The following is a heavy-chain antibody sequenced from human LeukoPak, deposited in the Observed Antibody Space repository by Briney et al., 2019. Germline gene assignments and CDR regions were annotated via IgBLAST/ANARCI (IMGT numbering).Heavy chain of an antibody. J-gene: IGHJ5*02. CDR3: AREHVVVPAARNWFDP. CDR1: GGTFSSYA. CDR2: IIPILGIA. D-gene: IGHD2-2*01. Sequence: AASVKVSCKASGGTFSSYAISWVRQAPGQGLEWMGRIIPILGIANYAQKFQGRVTVTADKSTSTAYMELSSLRSEDTAVYYCAREHVVVPAARNWFDPWGQGTLVTVSS. V-gene: IGHV1-69*04.